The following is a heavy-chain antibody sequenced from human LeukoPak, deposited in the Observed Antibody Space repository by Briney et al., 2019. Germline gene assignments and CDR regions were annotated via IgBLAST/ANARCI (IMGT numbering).Heavy chain of an antibody. CDR1: GGTFSSYA. CDR3: ARVPTVTIYYYYYYMDV. CDR2: IIPIFGTA. V-gene: IGHV1-69*13. D-gene: IGHD4-11*01. J-gene: IGHJ6*03. Sequence: SVKVSCKASGGTFSSYAISLVRQAPGPGLEWMGGIIPIFGTANYAQKFQGRVTITADESTSTAYMELSSLRSEDTAVYYCARVPTVTIYYYYYYMDVWGKGTTVTVSS.